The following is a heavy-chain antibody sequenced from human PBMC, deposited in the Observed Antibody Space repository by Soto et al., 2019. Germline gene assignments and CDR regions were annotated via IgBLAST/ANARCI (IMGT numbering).Heavy chain of an antibody. J-gene: IGHJ4*02. CDR3: ARFYDFWSGSYFDY. CDR2: ISAYNGNT. V-gene: IGHV1-18*01. Sequence: ASVRVSYKASVYTFTSYGISWVRQAPGQGLEWMGWISAYNGNTNYAQKLQGRVTMTTDTSTSTAYMELRSLRSDDTAVYYCARFYDFWSGSYFDYWGQGTLVTVSS. CDR1: VYTFTSYG. D-gene: IGHD3-3*01.